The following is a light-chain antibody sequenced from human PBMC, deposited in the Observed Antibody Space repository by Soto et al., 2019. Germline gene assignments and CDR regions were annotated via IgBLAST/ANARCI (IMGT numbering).Light chain of an antibody. CDR2: LNSDGSH. V-gene: IGLV4-69*01. CDR3: QTWGTGIRV. J-gene: IGLJ1*01. CDR1: SGHSSYA. Sequence: QLVLTQSPSASASLGASVKLTCTLSSGHSSYAIAWHQQQPEKGPRYLMKLNSDGSHSKGDGIPDRFSCSSSGAERYLTISSLQSEDEADYYCQTWGTGIRVFGTGTKLTVL.